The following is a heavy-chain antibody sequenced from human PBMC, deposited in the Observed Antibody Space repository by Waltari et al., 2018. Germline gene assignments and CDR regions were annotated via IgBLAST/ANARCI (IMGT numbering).Heavy chain of an antibody. Sequence: QVQLVESGGGVVQPGRSLRLSCAASEFTFSSYAMHWVRQAPGKGLERVAVISYNERNIYYVDSVKGRFTIARDNSKKMFYLQMNSLRPEDTAVYYCARDYCDRTNCHGMDVWGQGTTFTVSS. CDR3: ARDYCDRTNCHGMDV. J-gene: IGHJ6*02. D-gene: IGHD3-22*01. CDR1: EFTFSSYA. V-gene: IGHV3-30*04. CDR2: ISYNERNI.